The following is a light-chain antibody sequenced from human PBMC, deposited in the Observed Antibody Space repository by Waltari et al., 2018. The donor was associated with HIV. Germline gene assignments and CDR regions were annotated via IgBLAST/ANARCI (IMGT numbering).Light chain of an antibody. Sequence: NFMLTQPHSVSESPGKTVTISCTRSSGSIASNYVQWYQQRPGSAPTTVLYEDNQRPSGLPDRLSGSIDSSSNSASLTIAGLKTEDEADYYCQSYDSSNFVVFGGGSKLTVL. CDR3: QSYDSSNFVV. CDR2: EDN. CDR1: SGSIASNY. J-gene: IGLJ2*01. V-gene: IGLV6-57*04.